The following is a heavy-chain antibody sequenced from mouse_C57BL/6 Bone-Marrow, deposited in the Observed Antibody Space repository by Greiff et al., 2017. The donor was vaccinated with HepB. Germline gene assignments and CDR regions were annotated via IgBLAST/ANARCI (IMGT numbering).Heavy chain of an antibody. CDR1: GYSFTGYY. V-gene: IGHV1-43*01. J-gene: IGHJ3*01. Sequence: VQLQQSGPELVKPGASVKISCKASGYSFTGYYMHWVKQSSEKSLEWIGEINPSSGGTSYNQKFKGKATLTVDKSSSTAYMQLKSLTSEDSAVYYCASCGLLRLFAYWGQGTLVTVSA. D-gene: IGHD2-3*01. CDR2: INPSSGGT. CDR3: ASCGLLRLFAY.